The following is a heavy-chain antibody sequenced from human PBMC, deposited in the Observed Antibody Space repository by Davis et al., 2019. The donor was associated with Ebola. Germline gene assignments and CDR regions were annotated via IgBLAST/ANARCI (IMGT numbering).Heavy chain of an antibody. Sequence: MPSETLSLTCTVSGYSISSGYYWGWIRQPPGKGLEWIGSIYHSGSTYYNPSLKSRVTISVDTSKNQFSLKLSSVTAADTAVYYGARAYIAATVDYWGQGTLVTVSS. CDR3: ARAYIAATVDY. D-gene: IGHD6-6*01. CDR2: IYHSGST. CDR1: GYSISSGYY. J-gene: IGHJ4*02. V-gene: IGHV4-38-2*02.